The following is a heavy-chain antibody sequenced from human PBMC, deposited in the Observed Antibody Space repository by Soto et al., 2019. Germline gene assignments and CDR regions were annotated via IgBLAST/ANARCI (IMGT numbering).Heavy chain of an antibody. J-gene: IGHJ4*02. D-gene: IGHD1-26*01. CDR1: DGSVSRGGYY. Sequence: QVQLQESGPGLVEPSQTLSLACTVSDGSVSRGGYYWSWLRQYPGKGLEWIGNIYYTGRTSYNPSLKSRVTISLETSKRQFSLRLASVSAADTALYYCAREGSYHYFDYWGQGALVTVSS. CDR3: AREGSYHYFDY. V-gene: IGHV4-31*03. CDR2: IYYTGRT.